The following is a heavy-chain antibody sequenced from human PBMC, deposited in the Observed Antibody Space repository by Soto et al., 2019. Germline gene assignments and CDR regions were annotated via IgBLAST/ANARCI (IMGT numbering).Heavy chain of an antibody. CDR2: IYYTGST. Sequence: SETLSLTCTVSGGSISTYYWIWIRQPPGKGLEWIGYIYYTGSTNSNPSLKSRVTISVDTSKNQFSLKLSSVTAADTAVYYCARATYYCDRSGYLYNFDYWGQGTLVTVSS. CDR3: ARATYYCDRSGYLYNFDY. J-gene: IGHJ4*02. CDR1: GGSISTYY. V-gene: IGHV4-59*01. D-gene: IGHD3-22*01.